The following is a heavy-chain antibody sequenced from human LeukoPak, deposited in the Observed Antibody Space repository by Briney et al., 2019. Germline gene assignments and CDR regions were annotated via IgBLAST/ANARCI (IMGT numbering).Heavy chain of an antibody. Sequence: GGSLRLSCTASGFTFNNYAIYWVRQAPGKGLEWVSGISGSGGDTYFADSVKGRFSTSRDNFRNTVYLQINSLRDDDTAVYYCAKTTAGYSSGRYPGWPADYWGQGTVVTVSS. J-gene: IGHJ4*02. V-gene: IGHV3-23*01. CDR3: AKTTAGYSSGRYPGWPADY. CDR1: GFTFNNYA. CDR2: ISGSGGDT. D-gene: IGHD6-19*01.